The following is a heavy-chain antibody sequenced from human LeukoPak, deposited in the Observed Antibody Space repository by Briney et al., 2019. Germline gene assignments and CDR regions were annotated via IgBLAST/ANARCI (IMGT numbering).Heavy chain of an antibody. CDR1: GGSISSYY. Sequence: SETLSLTCTVSGGSISSYYWTWIRQPPGKGLEWIRDIYITGSTNYNPYLKRRVTISVDTSKNQFSLRLSSVTAADTAVYYCARVRIGETSYDASDVWGLGTMVTVSS. D-gene: IGHD1-26*01. V-gene: IGHV4-59*13. CDR2: IYITGST. J-gene: IGHJ3*01. CDR3: ARVRIGETSYDASDV.